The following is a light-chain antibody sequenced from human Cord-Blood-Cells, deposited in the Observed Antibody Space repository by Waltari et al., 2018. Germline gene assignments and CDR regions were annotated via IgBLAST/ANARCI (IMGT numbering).Light chain of an antibody. CDR1: SSHIGAGYD. Sequence: QSVLTQPPPVSGAPGQRVTISCTGRSSHIGAGYDVHWSQQLPGTAPNLLIYGNSNRPSGVPDRFSGSKSGTSASLAITGLQAEDEADYYCQSYDSSLSGWVFGGGTKLTVL. CDR3: QSYDSSLSGWV. J-gene: IGLJ3*02. CDR2: GNS. V-gene: IGLV1-40*01.